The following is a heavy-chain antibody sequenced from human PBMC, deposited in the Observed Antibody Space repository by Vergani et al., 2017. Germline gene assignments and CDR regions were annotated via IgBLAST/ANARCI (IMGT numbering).Heavy chain of an antibody. J-gene: IGHJ6*03. D-gene: IGHD2-8*01. Sequence: QVQLQESGPGLVKPSETLSLTCSVSGGSISSYYWSWIRQPPGXGLEWIGYIYYSGNTNYNPSLKSRVTISVDMSKNQFSLKLSSVTAADTAVYYCARAKRKYWTNGVCSPPGHYYYMDVWGKGTTVTVSS. CDR1: GGSISSYY. CDR2: IYYSGNT. CDR3: ARAKRKYWTNGVCSPPGHYYYMDV. V-gene: IGHV4-59*01.